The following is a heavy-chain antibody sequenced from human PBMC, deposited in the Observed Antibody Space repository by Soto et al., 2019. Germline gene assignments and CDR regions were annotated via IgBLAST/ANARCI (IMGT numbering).Heavy chain of an antibody. Sequence: SVKVSCKASGGTFSSYAISWVRQAPGQGLEWMGGIIPIFGTANYAQKFQGRVTITADKSTSTAYMELSSLRSEDTAVYYCARGEENVDTAMVVNFVGYYYYGMDVWGQGTTVTVSS. CDR3: ARGEENVDTAMVVNFVGYYYYGMDV. J-gene: IGHJ6*02. V-gene: IGHV1-69*06. CDR1: GGTFSSYA. D-gene: IGHD5-18*01. CDR2: IIPIFGTA.